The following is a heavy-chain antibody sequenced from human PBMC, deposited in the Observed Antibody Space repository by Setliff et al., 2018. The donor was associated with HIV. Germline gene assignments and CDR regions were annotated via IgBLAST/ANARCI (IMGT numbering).Heavy chain of an antibody. D-gene: IGHD3-10*01. V-gene: IGHV4-39*01. CDR2: IYFTGDS. J-gene: IGHJ4*02. CDR1: GGSFSGYY. Sequence: SETLSLTCAVFGGSFSGYYWGWIRQPPGKGLQWIGSIYFTGDSYYGPSLKSRVTTSVDTSNNQFSLILSPVTAADTAVYYCARQTGLRGYYGSNSLYYFDYWGKGMLVTVSS. CDR3: ARQTGLRGYYGSNSLYYFDY.